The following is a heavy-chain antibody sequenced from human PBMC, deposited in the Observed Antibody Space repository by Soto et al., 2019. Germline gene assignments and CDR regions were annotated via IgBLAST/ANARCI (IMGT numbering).Heavy chain of an antibody. J-gene: IGHJ5*02. CDR3: ARREGAMYVGFDP. V-gene: IGHV4-59*08. D-gene: IGHD1-26*01. CDR2: IYYSGST. Sequence: PSETLSLTCTVSGGSISSYYWSWIRRPPGKGLEWIGYIYYSGSTNYNPSLKSRVTISVDTSKNQFSLKLSSVTAADTAVYYCARREGAMYVGFDPWGQGTLVTVSS. CDR1: GGSISSYY.